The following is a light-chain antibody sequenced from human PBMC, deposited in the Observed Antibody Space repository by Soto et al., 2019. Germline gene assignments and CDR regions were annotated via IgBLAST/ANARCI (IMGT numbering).Light chain of an antibody. V-gene: IGLV1-40*01. Sequence: QSVLTQPPSVSEAPGQRVTISCTGSSSNIGAGYEAHWYQQVPGTAPKLLIYENNNRPSGVPDRFSGSKSGTSASLAITGLPAEDEAEYYCQSYDRSLSGYVFGTGTKLTVL. CDR3: QSYDRSLSGYV. CDR1: SSNIGAGYE. J-gene: IGLJ1*01. CDR2: ENN.